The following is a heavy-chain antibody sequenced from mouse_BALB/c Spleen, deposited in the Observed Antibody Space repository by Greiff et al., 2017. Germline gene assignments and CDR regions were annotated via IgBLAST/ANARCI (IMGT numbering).Heavy chain of an antibody. CDR2: INPGSGGT. V-gene: IGHV1-54*02. D-gene: IGHD2-14*01. Sequence: VQLQQSGAELVRPGTSVKVSCKASGYAFTNYLIEWVKQRPGQGLEWIGVINPGSGGTNYNEKFKGKATLTADKSSNTAYMQLSSLTSEDSAVYYCARDYRYDGYFDYWGQGTTLTVSS. J-gene: IGHJ2*01. CDR3: ARDYRYDGYFDY. CDR1: GYAFTNYL.